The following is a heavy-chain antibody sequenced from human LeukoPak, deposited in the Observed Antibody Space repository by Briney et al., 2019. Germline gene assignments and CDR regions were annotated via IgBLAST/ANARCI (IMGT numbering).Heavy chain of an antibody. V-gene: IGHV4-59*08. D-gene: IGHD6-13*01. J-gene: IGHJ5*02. CDR2: IYYSGST. CDR1: GGSISSYY. CDR3: ASQYSSSWAWFDP. Sequence: SETLSLTCTVSGGSISSYYWSWIRQPPGKGLEWIGYIYYSGSTNYNPSLKSRVTISVDTSKNQFSLKLSSVTAADTAVYYRASQYSSSWAWFDPWGQGTLVTVSS.